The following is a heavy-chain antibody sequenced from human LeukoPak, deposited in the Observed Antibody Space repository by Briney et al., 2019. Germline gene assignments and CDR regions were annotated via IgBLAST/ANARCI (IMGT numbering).Heavy chain of an antibody. Sequence: GGSLRLSCVVSGFSFTNYGMHWLRQAPGKGLEWVSSISSSSSYIYYADSVKGRFTISRDNAKNSLYLQMNSLRAEDTAVYYCARLPNPDYDFWSGYYTDYWGQGTLVTVSS. V-gene: IGHV3-21*01. CDR1: GFSFTNYG. D-gene: IGHD3-3*01. CDR3: ARLPNPDYDFWSGYYTDY. J-gene: IGHJ4*02. CDR2: ISSSSSYI.